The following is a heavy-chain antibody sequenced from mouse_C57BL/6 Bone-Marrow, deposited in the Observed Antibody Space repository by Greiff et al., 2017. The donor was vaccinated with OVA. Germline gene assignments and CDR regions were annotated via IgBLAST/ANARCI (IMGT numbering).Heavy chain of an antibody. CDR1: GFNIKNTY. CDR2: IDPANGNT. V-gene: IGHV14-3*01. J-gene: IGHJ1*03. CDR3: ATLLLRDWYFDV. D-gene: IGHD1-1*01. Sequence: EVKLMESVAELVRPGASVKLSCTASGFNIKNTYMHWVKQRPEQGLEWIGRIDPANGNTKYAPKFQGKATITADTSSNTAYLQLSSLTSEDTAIYYCATLLLRDWYFDVWGTGTTVTVSS.